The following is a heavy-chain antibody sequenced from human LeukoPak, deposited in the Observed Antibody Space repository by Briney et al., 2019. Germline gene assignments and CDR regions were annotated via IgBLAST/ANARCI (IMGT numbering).Heavy chain of an antibody. V-gene: IGHV3-23*01. Sequence: GGSLRLSCAASGFTFSSYAMSWVRQAPAKGREWVSAISGSGGSTYYADSVKGRFTISRDNSKNTLYLQMNSLRAEDTAVYYCAKGSLGSLAGYFDYWGQGTLVTVSS. CDR3: AKGSLGSLAGYFDY. CDR2: ISGSGGST. CDR1: GFTFSSYA. J-gene: IGHJ4*02. D-gene: IGHD1-26*01.